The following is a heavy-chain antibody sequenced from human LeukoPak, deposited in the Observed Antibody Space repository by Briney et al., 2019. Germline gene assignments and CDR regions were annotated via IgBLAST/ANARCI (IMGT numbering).Heavy chain of an antibody. V-gene: IGHV3-7*01. CDR3: LRDRGYSTYDC. CDR2: INEDGSEK. J-gene: IGHJ4*02. CDR1: GFSFSRFW. D-gene: IGHD6-13*01. Sequence: PGGSLRLSCAASGFSFSRFWMNGVRQAPGKGLEWVANINEDGSEKHFVDSVKGRFTIARDNAKNSLYLQMSSLRFEDTAVYYCLRDRGYSTYDCWGQGILVTVSS.